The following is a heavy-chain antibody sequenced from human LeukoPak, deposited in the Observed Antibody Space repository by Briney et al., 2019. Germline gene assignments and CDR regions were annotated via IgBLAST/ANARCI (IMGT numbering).Heavy chain of an antibody. CDR3: AKGRTIMVRFLIDY. CDR2: IYYSGST. J-gene: IGHJ4*02. CDR1: GGSISSYY. D-gene: IGHD5-24*01. V-gene: IGHV4-59*01. Sequence: SETLSLTCTVSGGSISSYYWSWIRQPPGKGLEWIGYIYYSGSTNYNPSLKSRVTISVDTSKNQFSLKLSSVTAADTAVYYCAKGRTIMVRFLIDYWGQGTLVTVSS.